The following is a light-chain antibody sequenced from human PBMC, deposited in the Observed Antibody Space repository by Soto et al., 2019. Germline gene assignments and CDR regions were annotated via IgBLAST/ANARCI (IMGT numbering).Light chain of an antibody. J-gene: IGKJ4*01. V-gene: IGKV1-5*03. Sequence: DIQMSQSPSTLSGSVGDRVTITCRASHTFSSWLAWYQQKPGKAPKLLIYKASTLKSGVPSRFSGSGSGTDFTLTISSLQPEDFATYYCQQSYSTPLTFGGGTKVDI. CDR1: HTFSSW. CDR2: KAS. CDR3: QQSYSTPLT.